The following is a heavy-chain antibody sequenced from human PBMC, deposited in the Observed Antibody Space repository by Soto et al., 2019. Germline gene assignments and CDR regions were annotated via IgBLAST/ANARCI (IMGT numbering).Heavy chain of an antibody. D-gene: IGHD3-22*01. J-gene: IGHJ5*02. Sequence: SETLSLTCTVSGGSISSGGYYWSWIRQHPGKGLEWIGYIYYSGSTYYNPSLKSRVTISVDTSKNQFSLKLSSMTAADTAVYYCARVDYYDSGNWFDPWGQGTLVTVSS. CDR3: ARVDYYDSGNWFDP. V-gene: IGHV4-31*03. CDR2: IYYSGST. CDR1: GGSISSGGYY.